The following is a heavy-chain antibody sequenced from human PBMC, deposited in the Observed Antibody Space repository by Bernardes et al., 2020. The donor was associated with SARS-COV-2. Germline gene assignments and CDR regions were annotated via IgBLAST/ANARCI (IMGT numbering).Heavy chain of an antibody. CDR2: INSDGSST. Sequence: GSLRLSCAASGFTFSSYWMHWVRQAPGKGLVWVSRINSDGSSTSYADSVKGRFTISRDNAKNTLYLQMNSLRAEDTAVYYCARLGGRYGLYYYYGMDVWGQGTTVTVSS. J-gene: IGHJ6*02. V-gene: IGHV3-74*01. CDR3: ARLGGRYGLYYYYGMDV. D-gene: IGHD1-26*01. CDR1: GFTFSSYW.